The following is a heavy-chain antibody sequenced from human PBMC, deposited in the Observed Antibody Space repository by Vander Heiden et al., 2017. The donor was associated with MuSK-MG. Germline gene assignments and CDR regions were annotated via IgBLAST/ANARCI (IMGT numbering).Heavy chain of an antibody. J-gene: IGHJ4*02. V-gene: IGHV4-39*01. CDR3: ARPDGDY. CDR2: IFYTGRT. Sequence: QLQVQESGPGLLKPSETLSLTCTVSGGSISLSSYSWAWIRQPPGKVLEWIGGIFYTGRTYYNPSLESRVIMSVDTSKNQIFLRLSSVTAADTAVYYCARPDGDYWGQGTLVAVSA. CDR1: GGSISLSSYS.